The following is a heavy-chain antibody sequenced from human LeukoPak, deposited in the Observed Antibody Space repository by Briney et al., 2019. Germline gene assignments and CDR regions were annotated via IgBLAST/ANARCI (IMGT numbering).Heavy chain of an antibody. CDR1: GFIFSSTY. D-gene: IGHD1-26*01. Sequence: GGSLRLSCAASGFIFSSTYMSWVRQAPWKGLEWVSIIYSGDSTYYADSVKGRFTISRDNSRNTVYLQMNSLRAEDTAVYYCAKNRVGASGLAEYFEHWGQGTLVAVSS. CDR3: AKNRVGASGLAEYFEH. V-gene: IGHV3-53*01. CDR2: IYSGDST. J-gene: IGHJ1*01.